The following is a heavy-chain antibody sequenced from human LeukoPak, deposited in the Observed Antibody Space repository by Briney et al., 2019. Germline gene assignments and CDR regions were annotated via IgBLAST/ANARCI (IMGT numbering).Heavy chain of an antibody. Sequence: ASVKVSCKASGYNFISYNMHWVRQAPGQGLEWMGIINPSGGSTSYAQKFQDRVTMTRDTSTSTVYMELSSLKSEDTAVYYCAREDVVLVDAVRYYYYGMDVWGQGTTVTVSS. CDR1: GYNFISYN. V-gene: IGHV1-46*01. CDR2: INPSGGST. J-gene: IGHJ6*02. D-gene: IGHD2-8*01. CDR3: AREDVVLVDAVRYYYYGMDV.